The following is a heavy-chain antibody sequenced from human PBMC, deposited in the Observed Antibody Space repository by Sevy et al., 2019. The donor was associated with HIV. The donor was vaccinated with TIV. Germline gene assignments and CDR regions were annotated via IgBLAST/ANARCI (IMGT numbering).Heavy chain of an antibody. Sequence: ASVKVSCKASGYTFTSYDINWVRQATGQGLEWMGWMNPNSGNTGYAQKFQGRVTMTRNTSISTAYMELSSLRSEETAVYYCARGTLLWFGELLRRNWFDPWGQGTLVTVSS. CDR1: GYTFTSYD. D-gene: IGHD3-10*01. V-gene: IGHV1-8*01. CDR3: ARGTLLWFGELLRRNWFDP. J-gene: IGHJ5*02. CDR2: MNPNSGNT.